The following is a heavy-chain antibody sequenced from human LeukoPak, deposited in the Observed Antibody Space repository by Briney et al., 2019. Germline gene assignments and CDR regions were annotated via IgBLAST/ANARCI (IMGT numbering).Heavy chain of an antibody. D-gene: IGHD4-11*01. CDR2: IYHSGGT. CDR3: ASSPEDLNDYSNLRFDY. CDR1: GYSISSGYY. Sequence: PSETLSLTCAVSGYSISSGYYWGWIRQPPGKGLEWIGSIYHSGGTYYNPSLKSRVTISVDTSKNQFSLKLSSVTAADTAVYYCASSPEDLNDYSNLRFDYWGQGTLVTVSS. V-gene: IGHV4-38-2*01. J-gene: IGHJ4*02.